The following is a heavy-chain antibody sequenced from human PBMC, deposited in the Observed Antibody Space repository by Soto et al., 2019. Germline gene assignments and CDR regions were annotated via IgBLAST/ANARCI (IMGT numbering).Heavy chain of an antibody. D-gene: IGHD2-2*01. CDR3: ARERSVGYCITTTCPKPFYYYALDV. CDR1: GGTFTNYA. Sequence: QIQLVQSGAEVKKPGSSLKVSCKASGGTFTNYAFSWVRQAPGQGLEWMGGIIPVFGTPDYAQKFQGRVTITADESTRTASMELISLRSDDTAVYYCARERSVGYCITTTCPKPFYYYALDVVGQGTTVTFSS. J-gene: IGHJ6*02. V-gene: IGHV1-69*12. CDR2: IIPVFGTP.